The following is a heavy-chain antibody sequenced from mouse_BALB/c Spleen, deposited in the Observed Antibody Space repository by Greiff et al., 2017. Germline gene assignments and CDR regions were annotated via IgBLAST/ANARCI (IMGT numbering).Heavy chain of an antibody. J-gene: IGHJ4*01. CDR1: GYTFTNYW. CDR2: IYPGGGYT. Sequence: QVQPQQSGAELVRPGTSVKISCKASGYTFTNYWLGWVKQRPGHGLEWIGDIYPGGGYTNYNEKFKGKATLTADTSSSTAYMQLSSLTSEDSAVYFCARGGYDNYYAMDYWGQGTSVTVSS. CDR3: ARGGYDNYYAMDY. D-gene: IGHD2-2*01. V-gene: IGHV1-63*02.